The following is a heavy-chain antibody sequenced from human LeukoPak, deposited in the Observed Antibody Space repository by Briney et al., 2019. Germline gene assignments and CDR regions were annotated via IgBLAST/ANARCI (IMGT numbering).Heavy chain of an antibody. J-gene: IGHJ5*02. D-gene: IGHD2-2*01. CDR2: IYYSGST. Sequence: KASETLSLTCTVSGGSISSYYWSWIRQPPGKGLEWIGYIYYSGSTNYNPSLKSRVTISVDTSKNQFSLKLSSVTAADTAVYYCARAEGYCSSTSCYENWFDPWGQGTLVTVSS. CDR1: GGSISSYY. CDR3: ARAEGYCSSTSCYENWFDP. V-gene: IGHV4-59*01.